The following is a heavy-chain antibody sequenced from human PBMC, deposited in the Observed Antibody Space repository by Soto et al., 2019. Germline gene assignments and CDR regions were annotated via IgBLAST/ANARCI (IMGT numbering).Heavy chain of an antibody. V-gene: IGHV4-59*13. J-gene: IGHJ4*01. D-gene: IGHD3-3*01. CDR1: GASFRGTY. CDR3: AVWSALSQYYFDS. Sequence: PSETLSLTCAVSGASFRGTYWSWIRQAPGKGLEWIGYAYHSGTTVYNPSLKSRVSISVDTSKKRVSLRLTSVTAADTAVYYCAVWSALSQYYFDSWGHGTLVTVSS. CDR2: AYHSGTT.